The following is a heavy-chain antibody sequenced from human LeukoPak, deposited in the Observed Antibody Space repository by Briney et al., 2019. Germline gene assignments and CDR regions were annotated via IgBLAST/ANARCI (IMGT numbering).Heavy chain of an antibody. J-gene: IGHJ4*02. D-gene: IGHD6-13*01. V-gene: IGHV3-23*01. CDR1: GFSFSTYA. CDR2: ISGSGGYT. CDR3: AKEAGERRQQQAADY. Sequence: GGSLRLSCAASGFSFSTYAMSWVRQAPGKGLEWVSSISGSGGYTFYADSVKGRFTISRDNSKNTLYLQMNSLRAEDTAVYYCAKEAGERRQQQAADYWGQGPLVTVSS.